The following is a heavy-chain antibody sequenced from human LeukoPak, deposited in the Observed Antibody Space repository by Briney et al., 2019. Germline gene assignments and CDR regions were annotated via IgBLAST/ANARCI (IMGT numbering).Heavy chain of an antibody. J-gene: IGHJ3*02. Sequence: SETLSLTCTVSGYSISSGYYWGWIRQPPGKGLEWIGSIYHSGSTYYNPSLKSRVTISVDTSKNQFSLKLSSVTAADTAVYYCASSTWFGELFHAFDIWGQGTMVTVSS. CDR1: GYSISSGYY. CDR2: IYHSGST. CDR3: ASSTWFGELFHAFDI. V-gene: IGHV4-38-2*02. D-gene: IGHD3-10*01.